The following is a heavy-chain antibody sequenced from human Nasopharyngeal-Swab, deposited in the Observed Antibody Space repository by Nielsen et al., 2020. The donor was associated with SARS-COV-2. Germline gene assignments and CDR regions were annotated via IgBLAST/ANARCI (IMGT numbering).Heavy chain of an antibody. D-gene: IGHD2/OR15-2a*01. V-gene: IGHV4-34*01. CDR2: INHSGST. J-gene: IGHJ4*02. CDR3: ARGPTYRL. CDR1: GGSFSGYY. Sequence: GSLRLSCAVYGGSFSGYYWSWIRQPPGKGLEWIGEINHSGSTNYNPSLKSRVTISVDTSKNQFSLKLSSVTAADTAVYYCARGPTYRLWGQGTLVTVSS.